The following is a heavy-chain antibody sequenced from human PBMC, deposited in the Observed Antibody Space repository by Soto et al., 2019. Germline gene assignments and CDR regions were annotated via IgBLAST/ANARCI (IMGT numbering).Heavy chain of an antibody. J-gene: IGHJ6*03. V-gene: IGHV4-4*02. CDR3: ARHTGGYYYYYMDV. CDR1: SGSISSGNW. D-gene: IGHD3-10*01. Sequence: QVQLQESGPGLVKPSGTLSLTCAVSSGSISSGNWWSWVRQPPGKGLEWIGEIYHSGSTNYNPSLTSRVTISVDKSKNQFSPKLSSVTAADTAVYYCARHTGGYYYYYMDVWGKGTTVTVS. CDR2: IYHSGST.